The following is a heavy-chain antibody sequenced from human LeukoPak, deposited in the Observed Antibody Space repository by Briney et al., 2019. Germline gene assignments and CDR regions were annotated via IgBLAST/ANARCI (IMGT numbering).Heavy chain of an antibody. J-gene: IGHJ3*02. CDR1: GFTFSSYW. CDR3: ARDFFGVVTIDAFDI. V-gene: IGHV3-7*01. D-gene: IGHD3-3*01. Sequence: GGSLRLSCAASGFTFSSYWMSWVRQAPEKGLEWVANIKQDGSEKYYVDSVKGRFTISRDNAKNSLYLQMNSLRAEDTAVYYCARDFFGVVTIDAFDIWGQGTMVTVSS. CDR2: IKQDGSEK.